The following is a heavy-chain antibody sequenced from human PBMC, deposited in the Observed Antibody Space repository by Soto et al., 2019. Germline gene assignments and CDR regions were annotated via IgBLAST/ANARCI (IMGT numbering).Heavy chain of an antibody. CDR3: VYYCAKSNYGGDDYFQCALDV. V-gene: IGHV1-2*02. Sequence: ASVKVSCKASGYRFTGYGLHWVRQAPGQGLQWMGWINPKSGATDYAQKFQGRVTMTREMSTNTAYLELSGLRSDDTADDTAVYYCAKSNYGGDDYFQCALDVSGQGTPVTVSS. D-gene: IGHD2-21*02. CDR1: GYRFTGYG. CDR2: INPKSGAT. J-gene: IGHJ6*02.